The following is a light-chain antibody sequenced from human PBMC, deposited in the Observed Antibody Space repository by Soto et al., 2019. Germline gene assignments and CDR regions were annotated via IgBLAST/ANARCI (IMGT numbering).Light chain of an antibody. V-gene: IGKV3-11*01. CDR1: QSVGSY. J-gene: IGKJ3*01. CDR2: DAS. Sequence: EIVLTQSPATLSLSPGERATLSCRASQSVGSYLAWYQQKPGQAPRLLIYDASKRATGIPARFSSSGSGTDFTLTISSLEPEDFALYYCQQLSHWPFTFGPGTKVDIK. CDR3: QQLSHWPFT.